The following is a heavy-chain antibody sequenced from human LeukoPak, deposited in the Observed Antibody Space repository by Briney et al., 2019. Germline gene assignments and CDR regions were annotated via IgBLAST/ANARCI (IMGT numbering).Heavy chain of an antibody. CDR2: IYYSVST. V-gene: IGHV4-39*07. D-gene: IGHD5-24*01. CDR1: GGSISSSSYY. CDR3: ARWLQASEDAFDI. Sequence: PSETLSLTCTVSGGSISSSSYYWGWIRQPPGKGLEWIGSIYYSVSTYYNPSLKSRVTISVDTSKNQFSLKLSSVTAADTAVYYCARWLQASEDAFDIWGQGTMVTVSS. J-gene: IGHJ3*02.